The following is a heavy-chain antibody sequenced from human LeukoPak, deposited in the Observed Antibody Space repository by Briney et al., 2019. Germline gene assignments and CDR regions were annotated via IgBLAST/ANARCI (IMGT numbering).Heavy chain of an antibody. CDR2: INPSGGST. Sequence: ASVKVSCKASGYTFTSYYMHWVRQAPGQGLEWMGIINPSGGSTSYAQKFQGRVTMTRDTSTSTVYMELSSLRSEDTAVYYCARDSVPYCSSTSCYTGSRYYYMDVWGKGTTVTVSS. CDR3: ARDSVPYCSSTSCYTGSRYYYMDV. D-gene: IGHD2-2*02. CDR1: GYTFTSYY. J-gene: IGHJ6*03. V-gene: IGHV1-46*01.